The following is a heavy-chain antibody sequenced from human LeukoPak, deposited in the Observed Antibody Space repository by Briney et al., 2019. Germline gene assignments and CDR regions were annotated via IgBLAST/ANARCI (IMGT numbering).Heavy chain of an antibody. CDR2: IYYSGST. Sequence: ASQTLSLTCTVSGGSISSGGYYWSWIRQHPGKGLEWIGYIYYSGSTYYNPSLKSRVTISVDTSKNQFSLKLSSVTAADTAVYYCARRYGYSDWRFDPWGQGTLVTVSS. J-gene: IGHJ5*02. CDR3: ARRYGYSDWRFDP. CDR1: GGSISSGGYY. D-gene: IGHD5-18*01. V-gene: IGHV4-31*03.